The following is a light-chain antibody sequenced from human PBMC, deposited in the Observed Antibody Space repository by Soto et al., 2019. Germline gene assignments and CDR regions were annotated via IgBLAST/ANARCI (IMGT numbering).Light chain of an antibody. V-gene: IGKV4-1*01. CDR3: QQYYSIPIT. Sequence: DIVMTQSPDSLAVSLGERATINCKSRQSVLYSSNNKNYLAWYQQKPGQPPKLLIYWASTRESGVPDRFSGSGSGTDLTITISSLQAEDVEVYYCQQYYSIPITFGQGTRLEIK. CDR1: QSVLYSSNNKNY. CDR2: WAS. J-gene: IGKJ5*01.